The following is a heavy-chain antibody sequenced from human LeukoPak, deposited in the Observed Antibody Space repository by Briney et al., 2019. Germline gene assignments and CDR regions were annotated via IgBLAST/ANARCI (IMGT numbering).Heavy chain of an antibody. J-gene: IGHJ4*02. D-gene: IGHD5-18*01. CDR2: IYYSGST. CDR1: GGSFCGYY. CDR3: ASLGYSYGQQDY. Sequence: PSETLSLTCAVYGGSFCGYYWGWIRQPPGKGLEWIGSIYYSGSTYYNPSLKSRVTMSVDTSKNQFSLKLSSVTAADTAVYYCASLGYSYGQQDYWGQGTLVTVSS. V-gene: IGHV4-34*01.